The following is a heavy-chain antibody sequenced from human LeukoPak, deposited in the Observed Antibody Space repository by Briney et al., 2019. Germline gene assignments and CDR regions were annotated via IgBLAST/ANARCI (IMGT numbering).Heavy chain of an antibody. D-gene: IGHD2-15*01. V-gene: IGHV1-18*01. J-gene: IGHJ6*02. CDR2: ISAYNGNT. CDR1: GYTFTSYG. Sequence: ASVKVSCKASGYTFTSYGISWVRQAPGQGLEWMGWISAYNGNTNYAQKLQGRVTMTTDTSTSTAYMELRSLRSDDTAVYYCAREEVGCSGGSCYYYGMDVWGQGTTVIVTS. CDR3: AREEVGCSGGSCYYYGMDV.